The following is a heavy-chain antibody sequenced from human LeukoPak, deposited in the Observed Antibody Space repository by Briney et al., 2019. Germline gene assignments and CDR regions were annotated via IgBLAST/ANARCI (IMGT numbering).Heavy chain of an antibody. J-gene: IGHJ4*02. D-gene: IGHD4-17*01. Sequence: SETLSLTCAVYGGSFSEYYWSWIRQPPGKGLEWIGEINHSGSTNYNPSLKSRVTISVDTSKNQFSLKLSSVTAADTAVYYCARGTMTTVTYYFDYWGQGTLVTVSS. CDR2: INHSGST. CDR3: ARGTMTTVTYYFDY. CDR1: GGSFSEYY. V-gene: IGHV4-34*01.